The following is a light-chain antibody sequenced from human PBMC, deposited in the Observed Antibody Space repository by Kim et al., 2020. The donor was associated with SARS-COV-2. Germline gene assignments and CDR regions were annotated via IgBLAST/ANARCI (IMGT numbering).Light chain of an antibody. Sequence: ASVKLTWILGSGHSSCASAWHQQQPGKGPRFLVKVNRDGSHIKGDGIPDRFSGSTSGAERYLTISSLQPEDEADYYCQTWDTGIRVFGGGTQLTVL. CDR1: SGHSSCA. J-gene: IGLJ3*02. CDR3: QTWDTGIRV. V-gene: IGLV4-69*01. CDR2: VNRDGSH.